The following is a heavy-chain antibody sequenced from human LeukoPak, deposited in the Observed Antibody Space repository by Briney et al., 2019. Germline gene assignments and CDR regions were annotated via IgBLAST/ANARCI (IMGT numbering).Heavy chain of an antibody. CDR3: AREMGHSLNYGMDV. CDR1: GFTFSSYE. V-gene: IGHV3-48*03. CDR2: ISSSTNTI. Sequence: GGSLRLSCAASGFTFSSYEMNWVRQAPGKGLEWVSYISSSTNTIYYADSVKGRFTISRDNAKNSLYLQMNSLRAEDTAVYYCAREMGHSLNYGMDVWGQGTTVTVSS. D-gene: IGHD6-13*01. J-gene: IGHJ6*02.